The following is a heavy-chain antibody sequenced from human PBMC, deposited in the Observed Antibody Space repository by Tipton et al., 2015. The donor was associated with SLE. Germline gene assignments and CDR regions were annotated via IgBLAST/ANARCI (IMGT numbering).Heavy chain of an antibody. V-gene: IGHV4-34*01. CDR3: ARLVAARPGYYCGMDV. CDR2: INHSGSN. J-gene: IGHJ6*02. D-gene: IGHD6-6*01. Sequence: TLSLTCAVYGGPLSICYYSWIRQPPGKGLEWIGEINHSGSNNYNPSLKSRVTISVDTSKNQLSLNLESVTAADTAVYYCARLVAARPGYYCGMDVWGQGTTVTVSS. CDR1: GGPLSICY.